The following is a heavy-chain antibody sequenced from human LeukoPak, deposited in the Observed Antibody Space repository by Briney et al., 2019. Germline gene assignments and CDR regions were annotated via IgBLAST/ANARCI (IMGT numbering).Heavy chain of an antibody. D-gene: IGHD2-15*01. CDR1: GGSFSGYY. CDR2: INHSGST. CDR3: ARDGGYCDGSSCYSDN. J-gene: IGHJ4*02. V-gene: IGHV4-34*01. Sequence: SDTLSLTCAVYGGSFSGYYWSWIRQSPGRGLDWIGEINHSGSTKYNPSLKSRLSISVDTSKNQFSLKLNSVTDADTAVYYCARDGGYCDGSSCYSDNWGQGTLVTVSS.